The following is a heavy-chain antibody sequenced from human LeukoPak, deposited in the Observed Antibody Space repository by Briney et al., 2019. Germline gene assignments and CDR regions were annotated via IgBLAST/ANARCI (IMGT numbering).Heavy chain of an antibody. CDR1: GFTFTDYS. V-gene: IGHV3-48*02. CDR2: ISGII. CDR3: ARDKYYGFDY. D-gene: IGHD2/OR15-2a*01. Sequence: GGSLRLSCAASGFTFTDYSLNCVRQAPGKGLEWVSYISGIIFYADSVKGRFTISRDNAKNSLYLQMNSLRDEDTPVYYCARDKYYGFDYWGQGILVSVSS. J-gene: IGHJ4*02.